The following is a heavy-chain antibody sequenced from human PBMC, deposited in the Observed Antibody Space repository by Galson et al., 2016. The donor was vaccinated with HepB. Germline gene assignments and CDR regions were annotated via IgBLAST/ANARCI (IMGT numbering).Heavy chain of an antibody. CDR2: ISWTSGTI. Sequence: SLRLSCAASGFRFENYAMHWVRQAPGKGLEWVPGISWTSGTIVYEESVEGRFTISRDNAKNSLYLQMNSLRAEDTALYYCAKTGGIAARPGNWYFDLWGRGTPVTVSS. CDR1: GFRFENYA. J-gene: IGHJ2*01. CDR3: AKTGGIAARPGNWYFDL. D-gene: IGHD6-6*01. V-gene: IGHV3-9*01.